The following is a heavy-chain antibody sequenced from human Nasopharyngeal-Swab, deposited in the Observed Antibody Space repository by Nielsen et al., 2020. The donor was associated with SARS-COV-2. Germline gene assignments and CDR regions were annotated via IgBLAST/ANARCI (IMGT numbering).Heavy chain of an antibody. Sequence: SETLSLTCTVSGGSISSSSYYWGWIRQPPGKGLEWIGSIYYSGSTYYNPSLKSRVTISVDTSKNQFSLKLSSVTAADTAVYYCARSHSSSWDYWGQGTLVTVSS. D-gene: IGHD6-13*01. J-gene: IGHJ4*02. CDR3: ARSHSSSWDY. V-gene: IGHV4-39*01. CDR2: IYYSGST. CDR1: GGSISSSSYY.